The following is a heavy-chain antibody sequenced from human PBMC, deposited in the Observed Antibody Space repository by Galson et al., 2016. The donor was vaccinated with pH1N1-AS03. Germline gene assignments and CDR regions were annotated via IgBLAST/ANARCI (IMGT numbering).Heavy chain of an antibody. CDR1: GFSLTTMREG. D-gene: IGHD6-19*01. J-gene: IGHJ3*01. V-gene: IGHV2-5*01. CDR3: AHSRVAVEASGAFDV. CDR2: IYWNEDK. Sequence: PALVKPTQTLTLTCTVTGFSLTTMREGVGWIRQPPGKALEWLALIYWNEDKRFSQSLKNRLTITKDTSKNEVVLTMTNMDPADTGTYYCAHSRVAVEASGAFDVWGQGTTVTVSP.